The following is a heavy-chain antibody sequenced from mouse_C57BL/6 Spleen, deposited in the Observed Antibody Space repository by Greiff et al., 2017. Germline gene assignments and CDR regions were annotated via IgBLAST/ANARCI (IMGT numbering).Heavy chain of an antibody. CDR3: ARASYYYDYVYAMDY. J-gene: IGHJ4*01. CDR2: ISSGSSTI. D-gene: IGHD2-4*01. V-gene: IGHV5-17*01. CDR1: GFTFSDSG. Sequence: EVNLVESGGGLVKPGGSLKLSCAASGFTFSDSGMHWVRQAPEKGLEWVAYISSGSSTIYYADTVKGRFTISRDNAKNTLFLQMTSLRAEDTAMYYCARASYYYDYVYAMDYWGQGTSVTVSS.